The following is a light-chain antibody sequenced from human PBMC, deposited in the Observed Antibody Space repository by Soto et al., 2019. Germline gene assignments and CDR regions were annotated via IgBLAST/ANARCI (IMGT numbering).Light chain of an antibody. Sequence: QSVLTQPPSTSGTPGQRVTISCSGSNSNIGSNTVNWYQQLPGTAPKVVIYRNDQRPSGVPDRFSGSKSGTSATLAISGLQSEDEADYSCSAWDDSLNVFFGGGTKLTVL. CDR2: RND. CDR3: SAWDDSLNVF. CDR1: NSNIGSNT. V-gene: IGLV1-44*01. J-gene: IGLJ2*01.